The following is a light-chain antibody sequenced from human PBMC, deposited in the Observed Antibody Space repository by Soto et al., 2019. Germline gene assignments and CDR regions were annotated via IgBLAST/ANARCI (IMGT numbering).Light chain of an antibody. Sequence: SYELTQPPSVSVAPGQTATLACGGTTIRSKRVRRYQQQPGQAPVLVIFDDSDRPSGIPERFSGANSGNTATLTVSRVEAGDEADYYCQVWDYDNEHPVFGPGTKLTVL. CDR3: QVWDYDNEHPV. V-gene: IGLV3-21*02. J-gene: IGLJ1*01. CDR2: DDS. CDR1: TIRSKR.